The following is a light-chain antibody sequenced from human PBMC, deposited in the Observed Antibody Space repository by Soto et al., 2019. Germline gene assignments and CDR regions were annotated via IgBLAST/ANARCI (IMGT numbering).Light chain of an antibody. CDR3: QQCKTWPYT. CDR2: GAS. V-gene: IGKV3-15*01. CDR1: QSVGSN. J-gene: IGKJ2*01. Sequence: EIVMTQSPATLSVSPGERAILSCRASQSVGSNLAWYQQNPGQAPRLLIYGASTRPTGIPDRFSGSGSGTEFTLTISSLQSEDFAVYYCQQCKTWPYTFGQGTELEIK.